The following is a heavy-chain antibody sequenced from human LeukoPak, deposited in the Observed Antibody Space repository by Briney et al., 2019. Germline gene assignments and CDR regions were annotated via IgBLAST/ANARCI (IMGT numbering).Heavy chain of an antibody. CDR2: IIPIFGTA. J-gene: IGHJ3*02. Sequence: GSSVKVSCKASGGTFSSYAISWVRQAPGQGLEWMGGIIPIFGTANYAQKFQGRVTITADKSTSTAYMELSSLRSEDTAVYYCARRIIGYCSGGSCYLGAFDIWGQGTMVTVSS. V-gene: IGHV1-69*06. D-gene: IGHD2-15*01. CDR1: GGTFSSYA. CDR3: ARRIIGYCSGGSCYLGAFDI.